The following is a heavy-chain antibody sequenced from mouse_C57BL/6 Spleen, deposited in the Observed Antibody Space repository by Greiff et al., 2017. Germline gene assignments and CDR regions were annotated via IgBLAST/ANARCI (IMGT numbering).Heavy chain of an antibody. Sequence: EVQRVESGAELVKPGASVKLSCTASGFNIKDYYMHWVKQRTEQGLEWIGRIDPEDGETKYAPKFQGKATITADTSSNTAYLQLSSLTSEDTAVYYCARYHGSSYDFDYWGQGTTLTVSS. D-gene: IGHD1-1*01. CDR2: IDPEDGET. J-gene: IGHJ2*01. CDR3: ARYHGSSYDFDY. V-gene: IGHV14-2*01. CDR1: GFNIKDYY.